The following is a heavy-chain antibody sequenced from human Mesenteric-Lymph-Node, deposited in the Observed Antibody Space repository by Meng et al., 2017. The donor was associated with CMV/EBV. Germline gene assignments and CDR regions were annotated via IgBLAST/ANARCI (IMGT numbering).Heavy chain of an antibody. V-gene: IGHV3-30-3*01. D-gene: IGHD1-7*01. Sequence: GESLKISCVVSGFTFNDYSMHWVRQAPGKGLEWVAVISYDRSNKYYADSVKGRFTISRDNSKNRLYLQMNSLRPEDTAVYYCARDTVAAGTKSALPRTGMDVWGQGTTVTVSS. CDR3: ARDTVAAGTKSALPRTGMDV. CDR1: GFTFNDYS. J-gene: IGHJ6*02. CDR2: ISYDRSNK.